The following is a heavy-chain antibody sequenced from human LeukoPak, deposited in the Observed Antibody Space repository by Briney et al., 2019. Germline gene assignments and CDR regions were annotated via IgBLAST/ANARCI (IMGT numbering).Heavy chain of an antibody. V-gene: IGHV4-59*11. Sequence: PSETLSLTCTVSGDSISSHYWSWIRQPPGKGLEWIGYIYYSGSTNYNPSLKSRVTISVDTSKNQFSLKLSSVTAADTAVYYCARGKGDYWGQGTLVTVSS. D-gene: IGHD4-23*01. CDR2: IYYSGST. J-gene: IGHJ4*02. CDR1: GDSISSHY. CDR3: ARGKGDY.